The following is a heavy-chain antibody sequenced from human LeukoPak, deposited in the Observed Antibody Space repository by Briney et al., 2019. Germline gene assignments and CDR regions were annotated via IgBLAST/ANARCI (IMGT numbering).Heavy chain of an antibody. J-gene: IGHJ4*02. Sequence: SETLSLTCTVSSGSVSNSHYYWAWVRQPPGKGLEWLGSIFYSGNTHYNPSLKSPVTISIDTSKNQFSLKVSSVTAADTAVYYCARDRYGYDSSFDYWGQGTLVTVSS. CDR2: IFYSGNT. D-gene: IGHD5-12*01. CDR3: ARDRYGYDSSFDY. V-gene: IGHV4-39*07. CDR1: SGSVSNSHYY.